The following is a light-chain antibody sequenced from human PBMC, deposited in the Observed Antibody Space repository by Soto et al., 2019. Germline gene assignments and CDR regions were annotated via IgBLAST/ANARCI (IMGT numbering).Light chain of an antibody. V-gene: IGKV1-5*01. CDR3: QHYSSVWA. J-gene: IGKJ1*01. CDR2: DAS. Sequence: IPMTPSPSTLSSYVGDIVTITCRASQSISRGLAWYQQKPGKAPNLLIYDASTLESGVPSRFSGSGSGTEFTLTISCLHPDDFATYYCQHYSSVWAFGQGTKVDIK. CDR1: QSISRG.